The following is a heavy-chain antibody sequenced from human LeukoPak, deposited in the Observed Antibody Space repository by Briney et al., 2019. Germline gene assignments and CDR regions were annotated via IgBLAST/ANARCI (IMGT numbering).Heavy chain of an antibody. CDR3: ARDRVVAATRYYYGMDV. CDR1: GFTFSSYG. CDR2: IWYDATNK. D-gene: IGHD2-15*01. V-gene: IGHV3-33*01. J-gene: IGHJ6*02. Sequence: PGGSLRLSCGASGFTFSSYGMHWVRQAPGKGLEWVAVIWYDATNKYYADSVKGRFTISRDNSKNTLYLQMNSLRVEDTAVYFCARDRVVAATRYYYGMDVWGQGTTVTVSS.